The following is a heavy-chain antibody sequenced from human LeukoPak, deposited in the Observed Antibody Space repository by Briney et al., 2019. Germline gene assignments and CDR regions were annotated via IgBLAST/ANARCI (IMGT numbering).Heavy chain of an antibody. V-gene: IGHV4-4*09. J-gene: IGHJ4*02. CDR2: ISSSGSV. D-gene: IGHD5-12*01. Sequence: SETLSLTCTVSRGSISGSIRSYYWSWLWQPPGKGLEWIGYISSSGSVNDNPSLRSRVTISVDTSENQFFLNLSSVSAADTAVYYCARIPLGYSGAYYFDYWGQGTLVTVSP. CDR3: ARIPLGYSGAYYFDY. CDR1: RGSISGSIRSYY.